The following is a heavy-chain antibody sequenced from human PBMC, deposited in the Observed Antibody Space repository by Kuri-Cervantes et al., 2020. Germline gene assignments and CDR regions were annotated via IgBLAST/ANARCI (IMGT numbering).Heavy chain of an antibody. CDR3: ARVGYSSGWYEWFDP. CDR1: GFTFSSYG. D-gene: IGHD6-19*01. J-gene: IGHJ5*02. Sequence: GGSLRLSCAASGFTFSSYGMHWVRQAPGKGLEWVAVIWYDGSNKYYPDSVKGRFTISRDNSKNTLYLQMNSLRAEDTAVYYCARVGYSSGWYEWFDPWGQETLVTVSS. V-gene: IGHV3-33*08. CDR2: IWYDGSNK.